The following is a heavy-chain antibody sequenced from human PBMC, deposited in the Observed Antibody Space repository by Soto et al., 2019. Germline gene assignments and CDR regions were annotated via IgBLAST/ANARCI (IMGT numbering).Heavy chain of an antibody. CDR3: ARARYGDSMFFDY. CDR1: GGSISSGNYY. CDR2: IYYSGST. D-gene: IGHD4-17*01. J-gene: IGHJ4*02. V-gene: IGHV4-31*03. Sequence: QVQLQESGPGLVKPSQTLSLTCTVSGGSISSGNYYLSWIRQHPGRGLEWIGYIYYSGSTYYNPSLKSRVSISVDTSKNRFSLRLSSVTAADTAVYYCARARYGDSMFFDYWGRGTLVTVSS.